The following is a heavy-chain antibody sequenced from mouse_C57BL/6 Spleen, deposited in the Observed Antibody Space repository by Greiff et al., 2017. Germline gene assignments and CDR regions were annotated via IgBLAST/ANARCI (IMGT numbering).Heavy chain of an antibody. D-gene: IGHD2-14*01. CDR1: GYTFTSYW. Sequence: VQLQQPGAELVRPGSSVKLSCKASGYTFTSYWMDWVKQRPGQGLEWIGNIYPSDSETHYNQKFKDKATLTVDKSSSTAYMQLSSLTSEDSAVYYCASLGSPAMDYWGQGTSVTVSS. J-gene: IGHJ4*01. V-gene: IGHV1-61*01. CDR2: IYPSDSET. CDR3: ASLGSPAMDY.